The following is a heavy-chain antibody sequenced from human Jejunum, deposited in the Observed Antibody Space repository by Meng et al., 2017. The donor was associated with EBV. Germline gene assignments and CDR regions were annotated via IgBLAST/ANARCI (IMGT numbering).Heavy chain of an antibody. CDR3: ASPPGGGTGGY. CDR2: ISSGGTTI. D-gene: IGHD2-8*02. V-gene: IGHV3-11*01. Sequence: QVALGGFWGGLVKAGGALRLSCEVSGFTFSDYSMSWMRQAPGKGLEWVSYISSGGTTIYYADSVKGRFTISRDNGKNSLYLEMNSLRADDTAMYYCASPPGGGTGGYWGQGTLVTVSS. CDR1: GFTFSDYS. J-gene: IGHJ4*02.